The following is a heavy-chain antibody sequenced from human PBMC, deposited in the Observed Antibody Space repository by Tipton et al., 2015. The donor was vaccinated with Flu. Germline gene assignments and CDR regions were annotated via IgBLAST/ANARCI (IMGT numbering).Heavy chain of an antibody. CDR2: INHSGST. CDR1: GGSFSGYY. V-gene: IGHV4-34*01. D-gene: IGHD3-9*01. Sequence: TLSLTCAVYGGSFSGYYWSWIRQPPGKGLEWIGEINHSGSTNYNPSLKSRVTISVDTSKNQFSLKLSSVTAADTAVYYCARGGELRYFDPFDYWGQGTLVTVSS. CDR3: ARGGELRYFDPFDY. J-gene: IGHJ4*02.